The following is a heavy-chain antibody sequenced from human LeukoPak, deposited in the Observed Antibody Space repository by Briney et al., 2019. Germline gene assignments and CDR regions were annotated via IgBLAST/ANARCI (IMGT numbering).Heavy chain of an antibody. CDR1: GFTFSSYG. Sequence: GSLRLSCAASGFTFSSYGMHWVRQAPGKGLEWVAVISYDGSNKYYADSVKGRFTISRDNSKNTLYLQMNSLRAEDTAVYYCAKDVLRYFDWGYFDYWGQGTLVTVSS. D-gene: IGHD3-9*01. V-gene: IGHV3-30*18. CDR2: ISYDGSNK. J-gene: IGHJ4*02. CDR3: AKDVLRYFDWGYFDY.